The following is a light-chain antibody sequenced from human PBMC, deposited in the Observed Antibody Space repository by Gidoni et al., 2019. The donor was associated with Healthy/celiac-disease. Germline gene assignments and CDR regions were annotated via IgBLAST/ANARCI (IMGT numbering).Light chain of an antibody. Sequence: AIRMTQHPSSFSASTGDRGTITCRASQGISSYLAWYQQKPGKAPKLLIYAASTLQSGVPSRFSGSGSGTDFTLTISCLQSEDFATYYCQQYYSYPYTFGQGTKLEIK. J-gene: IGKJ2*01. V-gene: IGKV1-8*01. CDR3: QQYYSYPYT. CDR2: AAS. CDR1: QGISSY.